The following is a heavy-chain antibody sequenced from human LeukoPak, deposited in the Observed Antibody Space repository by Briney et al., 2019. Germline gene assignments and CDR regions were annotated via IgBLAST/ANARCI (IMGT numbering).Heavy chain of an antibody. Sequence: ASVKVSCKASGYSFVTSDINWVRQAAGQGLEWMGWMNPLSGNTGYAQKFQGRVNMTRNTATGTAYTELSSLRSEDTAVYYCARSLAVGGTRAYWGQGTLVIVSS. D-gene: IGHD6-19*01. CDR1: GYSFVTSD. CDR3: ARSLAVGGTRAY. CDR2: MNPLSGNT. J-gene: IGHJ4*02. V-gene: IGHV1-8*01.